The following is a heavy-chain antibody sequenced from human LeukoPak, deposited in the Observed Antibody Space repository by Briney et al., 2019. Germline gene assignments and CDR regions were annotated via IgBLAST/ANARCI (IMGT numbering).Heavy chain of an antibody. V-gene: IGHV1-69*13. D-gene: IGHD3-16*01. Sequence: SVKVSCKASGGTFSSYAISWVRQAPGQGLEWMGGIIPIFGTANYAQKFQGRVTITADESTSTAYMELSSLRSEDTAVYYCARDLRWGELPIYYFDYWGQGTLVTVSS. CDR2: IIPIFGTA. CDR1: GGTFSSYA. CDR3: ARDLRWGELPIYYFDY. J-gene: IGHJ4*02.